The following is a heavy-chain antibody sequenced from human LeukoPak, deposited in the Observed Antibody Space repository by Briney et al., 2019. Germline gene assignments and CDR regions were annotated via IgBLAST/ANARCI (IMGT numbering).Heavy chain of an antibody. CDR1: GYTFTDYY. D-gene: IGHD3-3*01. V-gene: IGHV1-2*02. CDR3: ARDSYDFWSGHHFDY. CDR2: INPNSGGT. Sequence: GASVTVSFMASGYTFTDYYMHWVGQAPGQGLEGMGWINPNSGGTNYAQKFQGRVTITRDTSISTAYMELSRLRSDDTAVYYCARDSYDFWSGHHFDYWGQGTLVTVSS. J-gene: IGHJ4*02.